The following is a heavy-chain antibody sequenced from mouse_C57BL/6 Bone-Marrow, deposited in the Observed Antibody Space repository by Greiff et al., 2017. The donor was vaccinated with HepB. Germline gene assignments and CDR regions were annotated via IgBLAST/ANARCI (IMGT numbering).Heavy chain of an antibody. V-gene: IGHV1-64*01. Sequence: QVQLQQPGAELVKPGASVKLSCKASGYTFTSYWMHWVKQRPGQGLEWIGMFHPNSGSTYYNEKFKSKATLTVDKSSSTAYMQLSSLTSEDSAVYYCAGYCGSSPYWYVDVWGTGTTVTVSS. J-gene: IGHJ1*03. CDR2: FHPNSGST. D-gene: IGHD1-1*01. CDR1: GYTFTSYW. CDR3: AGYCGSSPYWYVDV.